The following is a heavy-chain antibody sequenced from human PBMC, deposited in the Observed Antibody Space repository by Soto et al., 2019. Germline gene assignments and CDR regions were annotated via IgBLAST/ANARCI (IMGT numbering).Heavy chain of an antibody. J-gene: IGHJ6*02. CDR3: TSPCSGGSCYSEHYYYGMDV. D-gene: IGHD2-15*01. Sequence: EVQLVESGGGLVQPGGSLKLSCAASGFTFSGSAMHWVRQASGKGLEWVGRIRSKANSYATAYAASVKGRFTISRDDSKNTAYLQMNSLKTEDTAVYYCTSPCSGGSCYSEHYYYGMDVWGQGTTVTVSS. CDR2: IRSKANSYAT. V-gene: IGHV3-73*02. CDR1: GFTFSGSA.